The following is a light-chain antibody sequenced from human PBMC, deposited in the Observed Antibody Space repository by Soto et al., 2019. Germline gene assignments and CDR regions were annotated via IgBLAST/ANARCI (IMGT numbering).Light chain of an antibody. CDR2: DAS. V-gene: IGKV3-15*01. CDR3: QQYNNWRT. CDR1: QSISRS. J-gene: IGKJ1*01. Sequence: EIVMTQSPATLSVYPGERATLSCRASQSISRSLAWYQQKPGQAPRLLISDASTRATGIPARFSGSGSGTEFTLTISSLQSEDFAVYYCQQYNNWRTFGQRTKVDI.